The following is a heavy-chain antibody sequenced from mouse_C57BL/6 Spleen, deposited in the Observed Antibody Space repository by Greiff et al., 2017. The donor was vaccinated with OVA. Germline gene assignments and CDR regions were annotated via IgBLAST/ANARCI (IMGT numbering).Heavy chain of an antibody. CDR3: ARDGTAQATFAY. V-gene: IGHV1-80*01. D-gene: IGHD3-2*02. CDR2: IYPGDGDT. J-gene: IGHJ3*01. Sequence: QVQLKQSGAELVKPGASVKISCKASGYAFSSYWMNWVKQRPGKGLEWIGQIYPGDGDTNYNGKFKGKATLTADKSSSTAYMQLSSLTSEDSAVYFCARDGTAQATFAYWGQGTLVTVSA. CDR1: GYAFSSYW.